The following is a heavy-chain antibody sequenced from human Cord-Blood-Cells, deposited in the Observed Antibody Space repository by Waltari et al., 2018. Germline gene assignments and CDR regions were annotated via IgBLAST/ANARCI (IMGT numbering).Heavy chain of an antibody. D-gene: IGHD4-17*01. Sequence: AASGFTFSNAWMSWVRQAPGTGLEWVGRIKSKTDGGTTDYAAPVKVRFTISRDDSKNTLYLQMNSLKTEDTAVYYCTTLENDYGDYGDAFDIWGQGTMVTVSS. V-gene: IGHV3-15*01. CDR3: TTLENDYGDYGDAFDI. J-gene: IGHJ3*02. CDR1: GFTFSNAW. CDR2: IKSKTDGGTT.